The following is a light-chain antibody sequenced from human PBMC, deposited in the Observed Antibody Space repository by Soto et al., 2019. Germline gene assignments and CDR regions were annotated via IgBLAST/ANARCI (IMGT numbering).Light chain of an antibody. Sequence: QSVLTQPPSVSGAPGQRVTISCTESSSNIGAGYDVHWYQQLPGTAPKLLIYGNSNRPSGVPDRFSGSKSGTSASLAITGLQAEDEADYYCQSYDSTLSGSGFGGGTKLTVL. CDR2: GNS. V-gene: IGLV1-40*01. J-gene: IGLJ3*02. CDR1: SSNIGAGYD. CDR3: QSYDSTLSGSG.